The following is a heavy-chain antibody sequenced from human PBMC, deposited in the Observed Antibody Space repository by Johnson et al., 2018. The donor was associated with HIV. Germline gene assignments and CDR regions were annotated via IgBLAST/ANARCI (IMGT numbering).Heavy chain of an antibody. CDR3: ARDWGLYSSGWYVDAFDI. J-gene: IGHJ3*02. CDR2: ISYDGSDK. Sequence: QVHLVESGGGVVQPGRSLRLSCAASGFTFSSYAMHWVRQAPAKGLEWVAVISYDGSDKYYADSVKGRFTISRDSSKNTLYLQMNSLRAEDTALYYCARDWGLYSSGWYVDAFDIWGQGTMVTVSS. CDR1: GFTFSSYA. D-gene: IGHD6-19*01. V-gene: IGHV3-30*04.